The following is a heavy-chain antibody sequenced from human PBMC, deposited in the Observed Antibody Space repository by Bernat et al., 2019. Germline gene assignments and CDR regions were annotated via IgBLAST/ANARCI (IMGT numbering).Heavy chain of an antibody. V-gene: IGHV4-39*01. J-gene: IGHJ4*02. CDR2: IYYSGST. CDR3: ARPGSIAAADYFDY. Sequence: QLQLQESGPGLVKPSETLSLTRTVSGGSISSSSYYWGWIRQPPGKGLEWIGSIYYSGSTYYNPSLKSRVTISVDTSKNQFSLKLSSVTAADTAVYYCARPGSIAAADYFDYWGQGTQVTVSS. CDR1: GGSISSSSYY. D-gene: IGHD6-13*01.